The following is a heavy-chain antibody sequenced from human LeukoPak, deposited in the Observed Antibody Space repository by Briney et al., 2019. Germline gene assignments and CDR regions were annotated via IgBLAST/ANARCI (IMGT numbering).Heavy chain of an antibody. CDR3: ASGASYVWGSYRSGSFDY. D-gene: IGHD3-16*02. V-gene: IGHV4-34*01. CDR1: GFTFTNYA. Sequence: GSLRLSCAASGFTFTNYAMNWVRQAPGKGLEWIGEINHSGSTNYNPSLKSRVTISVDTSKNQFSLKLSSVTAADTAVYYCASGASYVWGSYRSGSFDYWGQGTLVTVSS. CDR2: INHSGST. J-gene: IGHJ4*02.